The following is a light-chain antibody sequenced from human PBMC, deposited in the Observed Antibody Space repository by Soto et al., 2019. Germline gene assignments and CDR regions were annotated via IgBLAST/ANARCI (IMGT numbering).Light chain of an antibody. J-gene: IGKJ1*01. CDR3: QQYNRYSRT. CDR1: QSISSW. Sequence: DIQMTQSPSTLSASVGDRVTITCRASQSISSWLAWYQQKPGKAPKLLIYDASSLESGVPSRFSGSGSGTEFTLTISSLQPDDFATYYCQQYNRYSRTLGQGTKVDIK. CDR2: DAS. V-gene: IGKV1-5*01.